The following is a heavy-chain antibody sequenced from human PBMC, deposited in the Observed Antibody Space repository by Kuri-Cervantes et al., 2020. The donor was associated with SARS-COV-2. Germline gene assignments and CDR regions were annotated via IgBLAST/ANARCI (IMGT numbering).Heavy chain of an antibody. D-gene: IGHD5-18*01. CDR3: ARDPGGYSYGYTWAFDI. CDR1: GFTFSSYW. Sequence: GGSLRLSCAASGFTFSSYWMSWVRQAPGKGLEWVSSISSSSSYIYYADSVKGRFTISRDNAKNSLYLQMNSLRAEDTAVYYCARDPGGYSYGYTWAFDIWSQGTMVTVSS. V-gene: IGHV3-21*01. CDR2: ISSSSSYI. J-gene: IGHJ3*02.